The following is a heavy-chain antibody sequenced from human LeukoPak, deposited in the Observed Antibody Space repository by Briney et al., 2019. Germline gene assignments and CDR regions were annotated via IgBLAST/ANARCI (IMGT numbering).Heavy chain of an antibody. Sequence: GASVKVSFKASGYTFTSYGISWVRQAPGQGLEWMGWISAYNGNTNYAQKLQGRVTMTTDTSTSTAYMELRSLRSDDTAVYYCARDLPGIAAGLSFYYYYMDVWGKGTTVTVSS. CDR3: ARDLPGIAAGLSFYYYYMDV. V-gene: IGHV1-18*01. CDR2: ISAYNGNT. J-gene: IGHJ6*03. D-gene: IGHD6-13*01. CDR1: GYTFTSYG.